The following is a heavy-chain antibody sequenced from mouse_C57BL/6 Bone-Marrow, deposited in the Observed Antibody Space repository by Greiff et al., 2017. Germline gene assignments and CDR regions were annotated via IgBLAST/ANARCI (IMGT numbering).Heavy chain of an antibody. CDR3: ARKYYFDY. J-gene: IGHJ2*01. V-gene: IGHV5-17*01. CDR1: GFTFSDYG. CDR2: ISSGSSTI. Sequence: EVKVEESGGGLVKPGGSLKLSCAASGFTFSDYGMHWVRQAPEKGLAWVAYISSGSSTIYYADTVKGRFTISRDNAKNTLFLQMTSLRSEDTAMYYCARKYYFDYWGQGTTLTVSS.